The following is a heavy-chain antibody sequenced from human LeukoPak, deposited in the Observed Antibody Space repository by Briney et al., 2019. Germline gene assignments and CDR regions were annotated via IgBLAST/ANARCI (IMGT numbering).Heavy chain of an antibody. J-gene: IGHJ4*02. CDR1: GFTVSSNY. CDR3: ARDFGGNAIFDF. D-gene: IGHD4-23*01. V-gene: IGHV3-53*01. CDR2: IYADGST. Sequence: LPGGSLRLSCAASGFTVSSNYMSWVRQAPGKGLEWVSVIYADGSTYYADSVKGRFTISRDNSKNMLYLQMDGLRVEDTAVYYCARDFGGNAIFDFWGQGTLVTVSS.